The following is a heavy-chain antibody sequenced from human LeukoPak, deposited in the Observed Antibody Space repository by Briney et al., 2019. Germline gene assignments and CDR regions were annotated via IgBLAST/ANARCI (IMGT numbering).Heavy chain of an antibody. V-gene: IGHV3-9*01. Sequence: GRSLRLSCAASGFTFDDYAMHWVRQAPGKGLEWVSGISWNSDSIDYADSVKGRFTISRDNAKNSLYLQMNSLRAEDTAVYYCARGGYSSSWYEVGITAFDIWGQGTMVTVSS. CDR3: ARGGYSSSWYEVGITAFDI. D-gene: IGHD6-13*01. CDR1: GFTFDDYA. J-gene: IGHJ3*02. CDR2: ISWNSDSI.